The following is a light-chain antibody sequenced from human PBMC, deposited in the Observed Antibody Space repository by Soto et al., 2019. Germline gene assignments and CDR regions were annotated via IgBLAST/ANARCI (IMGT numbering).Light chain of an antibody. Sequence: EIFLTQSPGTLSLSPGERGTLSCRASQSVSSSYLAWYQRKPGQAPRLLIYGASSRATGIPDRFSGSGSGTDFTLTISRLEPEDFAVYYCQQYGSSPGTFGQGTKVEIK. CDR3: QQYGSSPGT. CDR2: GAS. J-gene: IGKJ1*01. V-gene: IGKV3-20*01. CDR1: QSVSSSY.